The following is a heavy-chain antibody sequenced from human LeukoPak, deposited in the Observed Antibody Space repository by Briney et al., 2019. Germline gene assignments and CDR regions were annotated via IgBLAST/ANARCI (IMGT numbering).Heavy chain of an antibody. D-gene: IGHD3-22*01. V-gene: IGHV3-30-3*01. CDR3: ARDVISSGYYYYFY. J-gene: IGHJ4*02. Sequence: HPGGSLRLSCAASGFTFSSYAMHWVRQAPGKGLEWVAVISYDGSNKYYADSVKGRFTISRDNSKNTLYLQMNSLRAEDTAVYYCARDVISSGYYYYFYWGQGTLVTVSS. CDR1: GFTFSSYA. CDR2: ISYDGSNK.